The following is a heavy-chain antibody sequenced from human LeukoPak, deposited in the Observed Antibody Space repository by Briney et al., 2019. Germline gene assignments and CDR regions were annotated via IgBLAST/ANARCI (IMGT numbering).Heavy chain of an antibody. CDR3: ARSTQLPSEYFNGMDV. V-gene: IGHV1-18*01. CDR1: GYAFRTYG. CDR2: ISVYNDDT. Sequence: ASVKVSCKASGYAFRTYGSSWVRQAVGQVLEWMGWISVYNDDTHYAQKFQGRLSMTTDTSRSTVYMELRSLRSDDTAVYFCARSTQLPSEYFNGMDVWGQGTTVTVSS. J-gene: IGHJ6*02. D-gene: IGHD5-24*01.